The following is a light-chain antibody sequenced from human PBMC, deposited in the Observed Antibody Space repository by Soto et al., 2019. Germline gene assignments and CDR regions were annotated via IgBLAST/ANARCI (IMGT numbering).Light chain of an antibody. V-gene: IGLV1-44*01. Sequence: QSVLTQPPSTSGTPGQRIIISCSGSSSNIGSDSVNWYQQLPGTAPKLIIYTNNQRPSGVPDRFSGSKSGTSASLAISGLQSEDEDDYYCAAWDARLNGWVFGGGTKLTVL. CDR2: TNN. CDR1: SSNIGSDS. CDR3: AAWDARLNGWV. J-gene: IGLJ3*02.